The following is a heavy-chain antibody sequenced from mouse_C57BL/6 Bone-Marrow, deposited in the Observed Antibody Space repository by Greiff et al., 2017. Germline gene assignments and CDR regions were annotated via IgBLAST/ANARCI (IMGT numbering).Heavy chain of an antibody. V-gene: IGHV14-4*01. D-gene: IGHD2-3*01. J-gene: IGHJ2*01. CDR3: TTGDCYSYIDY. CDR1: GFNIKDSY. CDR2: IDPENGDT. Sequence: EVQLQQSGAELVRPGASVKLSCTASGFNIKDSYMHWVKQRPEQGLEWIGGIDPENGDTEYASKFQGKATITADKSSNPAYLQLGSLTSEDTAVYYCTTGDCYSYIDYWGQGTTLTVSS.